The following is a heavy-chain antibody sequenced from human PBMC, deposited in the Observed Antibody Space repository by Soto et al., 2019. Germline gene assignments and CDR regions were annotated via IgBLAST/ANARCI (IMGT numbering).Heavy chain of an antibody. CDR2: INPGDSES. V-gene: IGHV5-51*01. D-gene: IGHD1-7*01. Sequence: GESLKISCKASGYSFSNYWIGWVRQMPGEGLEGMAIINPGDSESRYSPSFQGQVTISPDKSISTAYLRCKSLESPEPAIDFCARLLQNFVAHRGQGNLVTVSS. CDR3: ARLLQNFVAH. J-gene: IGHJ4*01. CDR1: GYSFSNYW.